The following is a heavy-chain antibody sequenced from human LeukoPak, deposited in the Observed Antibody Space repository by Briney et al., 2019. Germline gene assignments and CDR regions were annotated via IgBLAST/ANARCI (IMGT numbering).Heavy chain of an antibody. CDR2: TRNKANSYTT. J-gene: IGHJ3*02. D-gene: IGHD2-2*01. CDR3: AKSSTSLDAFDI. Sequence: GGSLRLSGAASGFTFSDHYMDWVRQAPGKGLEWVGRTRNKANSYTTEYAASVKGRFTISRDDSKNSLYLQMNSLKTENTAVYYCAKSSTSLDAFDIWGQGTMVTVSS. CDR1: GFTFSDHY. V-gene: IGHV3-72*01.